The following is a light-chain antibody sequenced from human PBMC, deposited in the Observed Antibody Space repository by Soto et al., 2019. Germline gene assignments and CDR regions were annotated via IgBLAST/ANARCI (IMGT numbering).Light chain of an antibody. Sequence: QSALTQPASVSGSPGQSVTISCTGTSSDIGGYRYVSWYQQRPGKAPKLMIHDVTNRPSGVSDRFSGSKSGNTASLTISGLLAEDEADYYCTSYTSDSSVIFGGGTKLTVL. CDR1: SSDIGGYRY. V-gene: IGLV2-14*03. CDR3: TSYTSDSSVI. CDR2: DVT. J-gene: IGLJ2*01.